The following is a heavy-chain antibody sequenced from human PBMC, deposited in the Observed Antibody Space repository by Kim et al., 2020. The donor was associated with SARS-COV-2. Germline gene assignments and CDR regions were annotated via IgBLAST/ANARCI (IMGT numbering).Heavy chain of an antibody. Sequence: ASVKVSCKASGYTFTNYYMHWVRQAPGQGLEWMGIINPSGADTRYAQKFRGRVTMTRDTSTSTVYMELYSLRSGDTAVYYCARDSYGSGYYYGMDVWGQG. D-gene: IGHD3-10*01. CDR2: INPSGADT. J-gene: IGHJ6*02. V-gene: IGHV1-46*01. CDR3: ARDSYGSGYYYGMDV. CDR1: GYTFTNYY.